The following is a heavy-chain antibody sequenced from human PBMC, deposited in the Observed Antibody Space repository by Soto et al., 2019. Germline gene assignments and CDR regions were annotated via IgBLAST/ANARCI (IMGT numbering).Heavy chain of an antibody. V-gene: IGHV3-33*01. Sequence: PGGSMRLSCAASGFTFSSYGMHWVRQAPGKGLEWVAVIWYDGSNKYYADSVKGRFTISRDNSKNTLYLQMNSLRAEDTAVYYCARGDGPTQLDYWGQGTLVTVSS. CDR2: IWYDGSNK. J-gene: IGHJ4*02. CDR3: ARGDGPTQLDY. CDR1: GFTFSSYG.